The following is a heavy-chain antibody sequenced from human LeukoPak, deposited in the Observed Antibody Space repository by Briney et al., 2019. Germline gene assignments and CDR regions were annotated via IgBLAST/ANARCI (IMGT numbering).Heavy chain of an antibody. CDR3: AREVTGSKGV. CDR2: IYYSGTT. J-gene: IGHJ6*04. D-gene: IGHD2-2*01. V-gene: IGHV4-39*02. Sequence: SETLSLTCTVSGGSISSSSYSWGWIRQPPGKGLEWIGSIYYSGTTYYNPSLKSRVTISVDTSKNQFSLDLSSVTAADTAVYYCAREVTGSKGVWGKGTTVTVSS. CDR1: GGSISSSSYS.